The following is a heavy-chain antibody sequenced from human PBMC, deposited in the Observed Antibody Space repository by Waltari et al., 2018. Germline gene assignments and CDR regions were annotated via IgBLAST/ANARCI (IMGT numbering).Heavy chain of an antibody. D-gene: IGHD6-19*01. J-gene: IGHJ6*02. CDR3: VRGSNGWPGMDI. CDR2: INPATGTT. Sequence: EVVLVQSGGGLVQPGGSLRLSCAASGFTLSNSWTSWVRQTPGKGLIWVSRINPATGTTNYEDSVRGRFTISGDNAKNTLFLQMDSLRDEDTAIYYCVRGSNGWPGMDIWGQGATVTVSS. V-gene: IGHV3-74*01. CDR1: GFTLSNSW.